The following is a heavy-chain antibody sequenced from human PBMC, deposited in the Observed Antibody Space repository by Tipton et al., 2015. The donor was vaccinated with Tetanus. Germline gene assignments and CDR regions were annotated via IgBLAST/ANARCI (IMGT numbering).Heavy chain of an antibody. CDR2: IYSGGST. CDR1: GGSSHDYY. J-gene: IGHJ6*02. D-gene: IGHD3-10*01. Sequence: PGLVKPSETLSLSCTVSGGSSHDYYWSWIRQSAGKGLEWIGRIYSGGSTNYNPSLKSRVTMSMDTSKNRFSLKLNSVTVADTAVYFCARVYAPMASGGMDVWGQGTTVTVSS. V-gene: IGHV4-4*07. CDR3: ARVYAPMASGGMDV.